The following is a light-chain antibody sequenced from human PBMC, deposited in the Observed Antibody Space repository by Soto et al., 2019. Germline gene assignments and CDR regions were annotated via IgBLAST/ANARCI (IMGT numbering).Light chain of an antibody. V-gene: IGKV3-20*01. CDR1: QSVSSSY. Sequence: EIVLTQSPGTLSLSPGERATLSCRASQSVSSSYLAWYQQKPGQAPRLLIYGASSRATGIPDRFSSSGSETDVTLTFSRLEPKDFAVYYCEQYGSSPLTFGGGTKVEIK. CDR2: GAS. J-gene: IGKJ4*01. CDR3: EQYGSSPLT.